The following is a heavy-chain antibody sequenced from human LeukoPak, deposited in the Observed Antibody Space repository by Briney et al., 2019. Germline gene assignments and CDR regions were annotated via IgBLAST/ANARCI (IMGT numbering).Heavy chain of an antibody. CDR3: ATGPLTYYMDV. CDR1: GGSISSYY. J-gene: IGHJ6*03. CDR2: IYYSGST. Sequence: SETLSLTCTVSGGSISSYYWSWIRQPPGKGLEWIGYIYYSGSTNYNPSLKSRVTISVDTSKNQFSLKLSSVTAADTAVYYCATGPLTYYMDVWGKGTTVTISS. V-gene: IGHV4-59*01.